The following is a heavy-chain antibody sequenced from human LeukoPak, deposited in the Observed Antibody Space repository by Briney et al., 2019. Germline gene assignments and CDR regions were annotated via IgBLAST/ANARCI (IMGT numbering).Heavy chain of an antibody. CDR2: ISGSGGST. CDR1: GFTFSSYA. V-gene: IGHV3-23*01. CDR3: EGQLQKGRFDY. Sequence: GGSLRLSCAASGFTFSSYAMSWVRQAPGKGLEWVSAISGSGGSTYYADSVKGRFTISRDNSKNTLYLQKNSLRAEDTAVYYCEGQLQKGRFDYWGQGTLVTVSS. J-gene: IGHJ4*02. D-gene: IGHD2-2*01.